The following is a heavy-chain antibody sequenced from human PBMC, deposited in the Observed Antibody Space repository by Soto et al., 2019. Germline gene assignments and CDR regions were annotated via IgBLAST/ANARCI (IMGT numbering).Heavy chain of an antibody. CDR2: IYYSVDT. Sequence: SETLSLTCTVSGVSISGGGYYWNWIRQHPEKGLEWIGYIYYSVDTYYSPSLKSRVTISIDTSKNQFSLKLNSVTAADTGVYYCARDLQRYCSSTSCSYYGMDVWGQGTTVTVSS. V-gene: IGHV4-31*03. CDR3: ARDLQRYCSSTSCSYYGMDV. D-gene: IGHD2-2*01. CDR1: GVSISGGGYY. J-gene: IGHJ6*02.